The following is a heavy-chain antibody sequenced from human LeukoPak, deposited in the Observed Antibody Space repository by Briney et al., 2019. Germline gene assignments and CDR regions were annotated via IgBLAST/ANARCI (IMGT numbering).Heavy chain of an antibody. CDR2: IYYSGST. CDR3: ARALPAAGTHNWFDP. CDR1: GGSISRGGYY. D-gene: IGHD6-13*01. V-gene: IGHV4-31*03. J-gene: IGHJ5*02. Sequence: PSQTLSLTCTVSGGSISRGGYYWSWIRQHPGKGLEWIGYIYYSGSTYYNPSLKSRVTISVDTSKNQFSLKLSSVTAAVTTVYYCARALPAAGTHNWFDPWGQGTLATVSS.